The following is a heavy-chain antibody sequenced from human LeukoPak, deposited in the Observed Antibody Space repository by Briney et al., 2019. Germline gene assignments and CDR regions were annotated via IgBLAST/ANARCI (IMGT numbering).Heavy chain of an antibody. CDR3: AKDLAIAARPVFDS. Sequence: PGGSLRLSCAASGFTVSSNYMSWVRQAPGKGLEWVSVFSSGGSTYYADSVKGRFTISRDNSQNMLYLQMNSLRAEDTARYYCAKDLAIAARPVFDSWGRGTLVTVSS. V-gene: IGHV3-53*01. CDR2: FSSGGST. CDR1: GFTVSSNY. J-gene: IGHJ4*02. D-gene: IGHD6-6*01.